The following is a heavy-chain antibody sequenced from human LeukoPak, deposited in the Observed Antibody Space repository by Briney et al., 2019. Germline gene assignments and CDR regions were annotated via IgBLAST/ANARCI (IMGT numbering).Heavy chain of an antibody. V-gene: IGHV4-59*01. Sequence: PSETLSLTCTVSGGSIDSYYWSWIRQPPGKGLEWIGYIYYTGSTEYHPSLKSRVTISLDTSKNQFSLKLTSVTAADTAVYYCARVYQSAEYYFDYWGQGNMVSVSS. CDR3: ARVYQSAEYYFDY. CDR2: IYYTGST. CDR1: GGSIDSYY. D-gene: IGHD2-2*01. J-gene: IGHJ4*02.